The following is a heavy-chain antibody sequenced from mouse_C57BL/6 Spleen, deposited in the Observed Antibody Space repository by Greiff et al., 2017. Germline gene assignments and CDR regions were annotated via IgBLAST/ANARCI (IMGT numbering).Heavy chain of an antibody. D-gene: IGHD3-2*02. CDR1: GYAFTNYL. CDR2: INPGSGGT. J-gene: IGHJ3*01. Sequence: QVHVKQSGAELVRPGTSVKVSCKASGYAFTNYLIEWVKQRPGQGLEWIGVINPGSGGTNYNEKFKGKATLTADKSSSTAYMQLSSLTSEDSAVYFCARDSSGYVGGFAYWGQGTLVTVSA. CDR3: ARDSSGYVGGFAY. V-gene: IGHV1-54*01.